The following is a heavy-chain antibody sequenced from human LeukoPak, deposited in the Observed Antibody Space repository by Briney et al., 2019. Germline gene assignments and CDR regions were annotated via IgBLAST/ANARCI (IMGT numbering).Heavy chain of an antibody. CDR1: GYTFTSYG. CDR2: ISAYNGNT. Sequence: ASVKVSCKASGYTFTSYGISRVRQAPGQGLEWMGWISAYNGNTNYAQKLQGRVTMTTDTSTSTAYMELSSLRSEDAAVYYCARDSGSGNNDYWGQGTLVTVSS. D-gene: IGHD1-26*01. V-gene: IGHV1-18*01. J-gene: IGHJ4*02. CDR3: ARDSGSGNNDY.